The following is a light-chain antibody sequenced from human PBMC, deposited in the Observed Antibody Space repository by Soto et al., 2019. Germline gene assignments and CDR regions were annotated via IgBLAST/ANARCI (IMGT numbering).Light chain of an antibody. Sequence: DIQMTQSPSILSASVGDRVTITCQASQDIGKNLNWYQQKPGKAPKLLIYDASNLETGVPSRFSGSGSGTDFTFTISRLQPEDIATYYCQHYDNLPSVTFGQGTRLEIK. V-gene: IGKV1-33*01. CDR1: QDIGKN. J-gene: IGKJ5*01. CDR3: QHYDNLPSVT. CDR2: DAS.